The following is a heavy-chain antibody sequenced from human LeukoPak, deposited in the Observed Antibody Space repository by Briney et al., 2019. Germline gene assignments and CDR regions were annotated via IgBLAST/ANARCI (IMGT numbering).Heavy chain of an antibody. V-gene: IGHV3-21*05. J-gene: IGHJ4*02. CDR3: ARGAMKTNYYHDYFDY. CDR1: GFTFSSYE. Sequence: GGSLRLSCAASGFTFSSYEMNWVRQAPGKGLEWVSYISSSSSYIYYADSVKGRFTISRDNAKNSLYLQMNSLRVEDTAVYYCARGAMKTNYYHDYFDYWGQGTLVTVSS. D-gene: IGHD1-26*01. CDR2: ISSSSSYI.